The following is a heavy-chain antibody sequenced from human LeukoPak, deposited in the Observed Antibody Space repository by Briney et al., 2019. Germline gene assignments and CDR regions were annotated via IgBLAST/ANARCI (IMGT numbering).Heavy chain of an antibody. Sequence: ASVKVSCKASGYTFTSYYMHWVRQAPGQGLEWMGIINPSGGSTSYAQKFQGRVTMTRDTSTSTVYMELSSLRSEDTAVYYCARDRALAAALPYYFDYWGQGTLVTVSS. J-gene: IGHJ4*02. CDR3: ARDRALAAALPYYFDY. CDR1: GYTFTSYY. D-gene: IGHD6-13*01. V-gene: IGHV1-46*01. CDR2: INPSGGST.